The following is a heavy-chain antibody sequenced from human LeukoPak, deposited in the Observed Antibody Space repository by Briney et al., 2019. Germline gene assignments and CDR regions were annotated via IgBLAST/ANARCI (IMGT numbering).Heavy chain of an antibody. CDR2: IHPSDSDP. CDR1: GYSFTTYW. V-gene: IGHV5-51*01. D-gene: IGHD3-22*01. Sequence: GESLKISCKGSGYSFTTYWIGRVRQMSGKGLEWVAMIHPSDSDPRYSPSFQGQVTISADKSINTAYLQWSSLKASDTAMYYCATGWRGTYYDPAHYWGQGTLVTVSS. CDR3: ATGWRGTYYDPAHY. J-gene: IGHJ4*02.